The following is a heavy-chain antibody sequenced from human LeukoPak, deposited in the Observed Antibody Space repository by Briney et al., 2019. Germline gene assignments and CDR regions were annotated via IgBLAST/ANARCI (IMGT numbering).Heavy chain of an antibody. V-gene: IGHV3-21*01. CDR1: GFTFSSYS. CDR2: ISSSSSYI. Sequence: GGSLRLSCAASGFTFSSYSMNWVRQAPGKGLEWVSSISSSSSYIYYADSVKGRFTISRDNAKNSLYLQMNSLRAEDTAVYYCARDSSGWHYYYCGMDVWGQGTTVTVSS. D-gene: IGHD6-19*01. J-gene: IGHJ6*02. CDR3: ARDSSGWHYYYCGMDV.